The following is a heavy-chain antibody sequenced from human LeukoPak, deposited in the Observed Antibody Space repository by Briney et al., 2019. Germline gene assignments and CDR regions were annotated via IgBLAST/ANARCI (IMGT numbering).Heavy chain of an antibody. V-gene: IGHV1-46*01. J-gene: IGHJ6*02. CDR3: ARWWDGGSGYSYLYGMDV. CDR2: IIPSGGST. D-gene: IGHD3-22*01. CDR1: GYTFTSYY. Sequence: ASVKVSCTASGYTFTSYYMHWVRQAPGQGLEWMGIIIPSGGSTSYAQKFQGRVTMTRDTSTSTVYMELSSLRSEDTAVYYCARWWDGGSGYSYLYGMDVWGQGTTVTVSS.